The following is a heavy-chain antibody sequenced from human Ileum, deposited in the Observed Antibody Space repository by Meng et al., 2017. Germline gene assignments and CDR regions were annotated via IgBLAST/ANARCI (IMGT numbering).Heavy chain of an antibody. CDR1: GGSISSSNW. CDR2: IYHSGST. V-gene: IGHV4-4*02. D-gene: IGHD6-13*01. J-gene: IGHJ4*02. CDR3: ASLGPRTAAGRVYYFDY. Sequence: GPLVVWCPVVVKPSGPLYLICAVSGGSISSSNWWSWVRQPPGKGLEWIGEIYHSGSTNYNPSLKSRVTISVDKSKNQFSLKLSSVTAADTAVYYCASLGPRTAAGRVYYFDYWGQGTLVTVSS.